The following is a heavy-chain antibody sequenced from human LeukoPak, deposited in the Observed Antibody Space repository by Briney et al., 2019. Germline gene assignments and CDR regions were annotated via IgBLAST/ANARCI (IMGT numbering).Heavy chain of an antibody. CDR1: GGPISSGGYS. J-gene: IGHJ4*02. Sequence: PSETLSLTCAVSGGPISSGGYSWNWIRQPPGKGLEWIGYIYHSGSTYYNPSLKSRVTISVDTSKNQFSLKLSSVTAADTAVYYCARGVRWLQLSYFDYWGQGTLVTVSS. CDR3: ARGVRWLQLSYFDY. V-gene: IGHV4-30-2*05. D-gene: IGHD5-24*01. CDR2: IYHSGST.